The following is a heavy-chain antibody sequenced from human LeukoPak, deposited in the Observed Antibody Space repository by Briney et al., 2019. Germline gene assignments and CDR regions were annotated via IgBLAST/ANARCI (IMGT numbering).Heavy chain of an antibody. D-gene: IGHD2-2*01. CDR1: GGSISSSSYY. V-gene: IGHV4-61*01. J-gene: IGHJ4*02. CDR3: ARVYCSSTSCYAPYFDY. Sequence: SSETLSLTCTVSGGSISSSSYYWSWIRQPPGKGLEWIGYIYYSGSTNYNPSLKSRVTISVDTSKNQFSLKLSSVTAADTAVYYCARVYCSSTSCYAPYFDYWGQGTLVTVSS. CDR2: IYYSGST.